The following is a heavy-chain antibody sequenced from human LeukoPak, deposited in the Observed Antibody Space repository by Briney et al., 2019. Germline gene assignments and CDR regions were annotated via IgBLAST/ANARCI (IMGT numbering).Heavy chain of an antibody. CDR1: GYTFTGYY. Sequence: GASVKVSCKASGYTFTGYYMHWVRQAPGQGLEWMGWINPNSGGTNYAQKFQGRVTMTRDTSISTAYMELSRLRSDDTAVYYCARSPNWNYLYYYYMDVWGKETTVTVSS. J-gene: IGHJ6*03. CDR3: ARSPNWNYLYYYYMDV. D-gene: IGHD1-7*01. V-gene: IGHV1-2*02. CDR2: INPNSGGT.